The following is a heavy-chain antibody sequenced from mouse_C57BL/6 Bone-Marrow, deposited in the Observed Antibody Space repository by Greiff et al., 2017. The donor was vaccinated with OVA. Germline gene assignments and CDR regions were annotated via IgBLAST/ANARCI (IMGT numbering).Heavy chain of an antibody. CDR3: TTCDYDARDY. Sequence: EVQLQQSGAELVRPGASVKLSCTASGFNIKDDYMHWVKQRPEQGLEWIGRIDPENGDTEYASKFQGKATITADTSSNTAYLQLSSLTSEDTAVYYCTTCDYDARDYWGQGTSVTVTS. J-gene: IGHJ4*01. V-gene: IGHV14-4*01. CDR2: IDPENGDT. CDR1: GFNIKDDY.